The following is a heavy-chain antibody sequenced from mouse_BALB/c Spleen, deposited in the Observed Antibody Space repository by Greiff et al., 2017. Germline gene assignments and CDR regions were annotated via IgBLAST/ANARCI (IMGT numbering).Heavy chain of an antibody. V-gene: IGHV2-4-1*01. J-gene: IGHJ3*01. CDR1: GFSLTSYG. Sequence: VKLQESGPGLVQPSQSLSITCTVSGFSLTSYGVHWVRQSPGKGLEWLGVIWSGGSTDYNAAFISRLSISKDNSKSQVFFKMNSLQADDTAIYYCATYYEYDAWFAYWGQGTLVTVSA. CDR2: IWSGGST. CDR3: ATYYEYDAWFAY. D-gene: IGHD2-4*01.